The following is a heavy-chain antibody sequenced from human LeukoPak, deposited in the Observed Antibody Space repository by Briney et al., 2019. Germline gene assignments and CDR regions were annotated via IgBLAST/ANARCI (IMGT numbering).Heavy chain of an antibody. D-gene: IGHD6-19*01. Sequence: SGTLSLTCIVSGGSISSYYWSWIRQPAGKGLEWIGQIHTSGSTNYNPSLKSRVAMSVDTSKNQFSLELSSVTAADTAVYYCAGRAQTTGWSFDYWGQGALVTVSS. J-gene: IGHJ4*02. V-gene: IGHV4-4*07. CDR1: GGSISSYY. CDR2: IHTSGST. CDR3: AGRAQTTGWSFDY.